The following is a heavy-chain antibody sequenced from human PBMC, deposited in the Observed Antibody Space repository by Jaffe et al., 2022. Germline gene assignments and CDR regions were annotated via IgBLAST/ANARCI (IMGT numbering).Heavy chain of an antibody. Sequence: EVQLVESGGGLVQPGRSLRLSCAASGFTFDDYAMHWVRQAPGKGLEWVSGISWNSGSIGYADSVKGRFTISRDNAKNSLYLQMNSLRAEDTALYYCAKEGGDIAAAGTFGYWGQGTLVTVSS. CDR1: GFTFDDYA. J-gene: IGHJ4*02. CDR2: ISWNSGSI. V-gene: IGHV3-9*01. D-gene: IGHD6-13*01. CDR3: AKEGGDIAAAGTFGY.